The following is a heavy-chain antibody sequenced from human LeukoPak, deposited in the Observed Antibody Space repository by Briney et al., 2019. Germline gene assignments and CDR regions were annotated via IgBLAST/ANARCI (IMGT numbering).Heavy chain of an antibody. J-gene: IGHJ6*02. CDR2: INPNSGGT. CDR1: GYTFTGYY. V-gene: IGHV1-2*02. D-gene: IGHD5-12*01. Sequence: GASVKVSCKASGYTFTGYYMHWVRQAPGLGLEWMGWINPNSGGTNYAQKFQGRVTMTRDTSISTAYMELSRLRSDDTAVYYCARVGYSGYELYGMDVWGQGTTVTVSS. CDR3: ARVGYSGYELYGMDV.